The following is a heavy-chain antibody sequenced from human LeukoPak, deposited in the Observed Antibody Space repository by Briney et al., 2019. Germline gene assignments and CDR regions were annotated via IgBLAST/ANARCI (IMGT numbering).Heavy chain of an antibody. V-gene: IGHV3-73*01. CDR3: MFRGDNSIVPADY. CDR2: IRSNKNNYAT. CDR1: GFTVSGSA. Sequence: GGSLRLSCVVSGFTVSGSAIHWVRQASGKGLEWVGRIRSNKNNYATAYTASVKGRFTISRDDSKNTAYLQMNSLKTEDTAMYYCMFRGDNSIVPADYWGQGTLVTVSS. J-gene: IGHJ4*02. D-gene: IGHD1-26*01.